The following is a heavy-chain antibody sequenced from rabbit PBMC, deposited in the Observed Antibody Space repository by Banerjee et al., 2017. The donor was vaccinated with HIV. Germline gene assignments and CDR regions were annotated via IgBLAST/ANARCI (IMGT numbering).Heavy chain of an antibody. CDR3: ARDRDAVYDGSGWVTRYGMDL. CDR2: IYTGSGST. CDR1: GFSFSSGYD. D-gene: IGHD3-1*01. Sequence: QSLEESGGDLVKPGASLKLSCKASGFSFSSGYDMCWVRQAPGKGLEWIACIYTGSGSTDYASWAKGRFTISKTSSTTMTLQMTSLTAADTATYFCARDRDAVYDGSGWVTRYGMDLWGPGTLVTVS. J-gene: IGHJ6*01. V-gene: IGHV1S40*01.